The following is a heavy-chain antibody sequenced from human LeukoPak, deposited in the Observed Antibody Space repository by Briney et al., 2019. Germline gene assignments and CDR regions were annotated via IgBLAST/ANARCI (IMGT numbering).Heavy chain of an antibody. CDR1: GWSFNDYY. J-gene: IGHJ5*02. V-gene: IGHV4-34*01. CDR3: VRGQVPAARGYNWFDP. CDR2: INARGDT. D-gene: IGHD2-2*01. Sequence: PSETLSLTCAVYGWSFNDYYWNWIRQPPAKGLEWIGEINARGDTNYNPSLKSRVTISVDTSKKQFSLRFTSTIAADTAVYYCVRGQVPAARGYNWFDPWGQGTLVTVSS.